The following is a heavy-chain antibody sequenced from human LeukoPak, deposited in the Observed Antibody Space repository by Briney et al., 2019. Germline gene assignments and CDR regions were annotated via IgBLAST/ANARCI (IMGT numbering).Heavy chain of an antibody. CDR1: GGSIRSSYYY. V-gene: IGHV4-39*01. J-gene: IGHJ3*02. CDR3: ARGWYYDSSGDAFDI. Sequence: SETLSLTCTVSGGSIRSSYYYWGWIRQPPGKGLEWIGSIYDSGSTYYNPSLKSRVTISVDTSKNQFSLKLNSVTAADTAVYYCARGWYYDSSGDAFDIWGQGTMVTVSS. CDR2: IYDSGST. D-gene: IGHD3-22*01.